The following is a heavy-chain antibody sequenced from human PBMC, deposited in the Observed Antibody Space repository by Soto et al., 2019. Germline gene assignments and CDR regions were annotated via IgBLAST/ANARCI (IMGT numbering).Heavy chain of an antibody. J-gene: IGHJ4*02. CDR1: GYNFAGYW. Sequence: TGESLKISCKGSGYNFAGYWIAWVRQMPGKGLELMGIIYPSDSDTRYRPSFQGQVTIPADKSISSAYLQWSSLRASDTAMYYCARGGVSTRTFDYWGQGTPVTVSS. CDR2: IYPSDSDT. CDR3: ARGGVSTRTFDY. D-gene: IGHD3-3*01. V-gene: IGHV5-51*01.